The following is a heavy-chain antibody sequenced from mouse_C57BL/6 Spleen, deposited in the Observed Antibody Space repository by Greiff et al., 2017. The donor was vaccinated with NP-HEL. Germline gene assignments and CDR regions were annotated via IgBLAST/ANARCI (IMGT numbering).Heavy chain of an antibody. Sequence: EVQLVESGGDLVKPGGSLKLSCAASGFTFSSYGMSWVRQTPDKRLEWVATISSGGSSTYYPGSVKGRFTISRDNAKNTLYLQRISLKSEDTAKYYCARQGDYGYYFDYWGQGTTLTVSS. CDR2: ISSGGSST. V-gene: IGHV5-6*01. D-gene: IGHD2-4*01. J-gene: IGHJ2*01. CDR1: GFTFSSYG. CDR3: ARQGDYGYYFDY.